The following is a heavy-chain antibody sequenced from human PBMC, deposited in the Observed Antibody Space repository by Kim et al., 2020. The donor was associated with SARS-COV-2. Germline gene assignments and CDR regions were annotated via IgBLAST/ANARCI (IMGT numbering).Heavy chain of an antibody. Sequence: YAQKFKCRVTIPEDKSPSTAYMELSSLRSEDTAVYYCAREAGDSYSCMDVWGAGTPVTVSS. D-gene: IGHD2-15*01. CDR3: AREAGDSYSCMDV. V-gene: IGHV1-69*04. J-gene: IGHJ6*04.